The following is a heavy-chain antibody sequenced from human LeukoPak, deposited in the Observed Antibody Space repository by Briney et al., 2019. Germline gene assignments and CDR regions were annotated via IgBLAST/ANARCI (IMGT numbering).Heavy chain of an antibody. CDR1: GGSISSSSYY. D-gene: IGHD2-2*01. CDR2: IYYSGST. Sequence: SETLSLTCTVSGGSISSSSYYWGWIRQPPGKGLEWIGSIYYSGSTYYNPSLKSRVTISVDTSKNQFSLKLSSVTAADTAVYYCARDIPDCSSTSCYHDAFDIWGQGTMVTVSS. V-gene: IGHV4-39*02. J-gene: IGHJ3*02. CDR3: ARDIPDCSSTSCYHDAFDI.